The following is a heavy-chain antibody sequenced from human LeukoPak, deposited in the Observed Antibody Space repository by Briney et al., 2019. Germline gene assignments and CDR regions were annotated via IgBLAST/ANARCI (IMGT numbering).Heavy chain of an antibody. CDR2: IYPGDSDT. CDR3: ARRSHYDFWSGLDGDAFDI. Sequence: GESLKISCKGSGYSFTSYWIGWVRQMPGNGLEWMGIIYPGDSDTRYSPSFQGQVTISADKSISTAYLQWSSLKASDTAMYYCARRSHYDFWSGLDGDAFDIWGQGTMVTVSS. CDR1: GYSFTSYW. J-gene: IGHJ3*02. D-gene: IGHD3-3*01. V-gene: IGHV5-51*01.